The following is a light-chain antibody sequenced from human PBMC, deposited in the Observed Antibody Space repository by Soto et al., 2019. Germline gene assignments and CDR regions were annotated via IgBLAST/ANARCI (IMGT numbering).Light chain of an antibody. V-gene: IGLV1-47*02. J-gene: IGLJ1*01. CDR2: SNH. CDR3: SSYTSSSTLGV. Sequence: QSVLTQPPSASGTPGQRVTISCSGSSSNIGRNSVYWYQQVPGTAPKLLIYSNHQRPSGVPDRFSGSKSGTSASLAISGLRSEDEANYYCSSYTSSSTLGVFGTGTKVTVL. CDR1: SSNIGRNS.